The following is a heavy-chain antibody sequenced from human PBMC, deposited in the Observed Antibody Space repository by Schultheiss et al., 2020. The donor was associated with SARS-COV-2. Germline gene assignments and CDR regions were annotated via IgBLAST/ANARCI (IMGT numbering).Heavy chain of an antibody. CDR3: AKTLARAVAGTFDY. D-gene: IGHD6-19*01. CDR1: GFTFSSYG. V-gene: IGHV3-30*18. CDR2: ISYDGSNK. Sequence: GGSLRLSCAASGFTFSSYGMHWVRQAPGKGLEWVAVISYDGSNKYYADSVKGRFTISRDNSKNTLYLQMNSLRAEDTAVYYCAKTLARAVAGTFDYWCQGTLVTVSS. J-gene: IGHJ4*02.